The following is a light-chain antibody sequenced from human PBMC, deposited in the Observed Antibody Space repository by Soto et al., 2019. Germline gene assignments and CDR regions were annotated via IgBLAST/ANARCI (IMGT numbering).Light chain of an antibody. CDR1: QDISSC. V-gene: IGKV1-12*01. CDR2: SAS. CDR3: LQGDSLPLT. Sequence: DIQMTQSPSSVSASVGDRVTISCRASQDISSCLAWFQHRPGEAPSLLIYSASTLHTGVSSRFSGSGSGTEFALTINSLQPEDFATYYCLQGDSLPLTFGGGTKVEIK. J-gene: IGKJ4*01.